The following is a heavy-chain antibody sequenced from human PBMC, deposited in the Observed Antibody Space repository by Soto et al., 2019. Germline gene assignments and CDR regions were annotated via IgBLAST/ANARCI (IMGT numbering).Heavy chain of an antibody. CDR3: AKETFIVVVTAIVDY. CDR2: ISGSGGST. V-gene: IGHV3-23*01. CDR1: GFTFSSYA. J-gene: IGHJ4*02. Sequence: GGSLRLSCAASGFTFSSYAISWVRQAPGKGLEWVSAISGSGGSTYYADSVKGRFTISRDNSKNTLYLQMNSLRAEDTAVYYCAKETFIVVVTAIVDYWGQGTLVTVSS. D-gene: IGHD2-21*02.